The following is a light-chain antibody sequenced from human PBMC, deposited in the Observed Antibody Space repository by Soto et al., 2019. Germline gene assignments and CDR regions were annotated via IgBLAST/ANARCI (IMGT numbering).Light chain of an antibody. CDR2: GDS. V-gene: IGLV1-40*01. Sequence: QSVLTQPPSVSGAPGQRVTISCRGSSSNIGAGYDVNWYQQLPGTAPKLLIFGDSNRPSGVPDRFSGSKSGTSASLAFTGLQADDEADYYCQSYDSRLSGSDVFGTGTKLTVL. CDR3: QSYDSRLSGSDV. CDR1: SSNIGAGYD. J-gene: IGLJ1*01.